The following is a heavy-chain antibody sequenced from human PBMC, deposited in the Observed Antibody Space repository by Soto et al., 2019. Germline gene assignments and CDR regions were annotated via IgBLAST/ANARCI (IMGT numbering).Heavy chain of an antibody. D-gene: IGHD3-22*01. CDR2: IYYSGST. J-gene: IGHJ4*02. V-gene: IGHV4-39*01. CDR1: GCSISSSSYY. Sequence: PXETLSLTCTVAGCSISSSSYYWGWIRQPPGKGLEWIGSIYYSGSTYYNPSLKSRVTISVDTSKNQFSLKLSSVTAADTAVYYCARRRTESYYDSSGYYFDYWGQGTLVTVSS. CDR3: ARRRTESYYDSSGYYFDY.